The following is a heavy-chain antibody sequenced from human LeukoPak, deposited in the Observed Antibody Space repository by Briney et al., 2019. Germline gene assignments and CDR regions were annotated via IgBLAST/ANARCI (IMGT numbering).Heavy chain of an antibody. CDR2: ISSSGSTI. D-gene: IGHD2-2*01. Sequence: PGGSLRLSCAASGFTFSSYEMNWVRQAPGKGLEWVSYISSSGSTIYYVDSVKGRFTISRDNAKNSLYLQMNSLRAEDTAVYYCARESLVVVPAAMLDYWGQGTLVTVSS. CDR1: GFTFSSYE. J-gene: IGHJ4*02. CDR3: ARESLVVVPAAMLDY. V-gene: IGHV3-48*03.